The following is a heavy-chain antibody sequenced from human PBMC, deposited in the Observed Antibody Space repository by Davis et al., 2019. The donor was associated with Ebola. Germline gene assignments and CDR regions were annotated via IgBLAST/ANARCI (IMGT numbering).Heavy chain of an antibody. Sequence: GESLKISCKASGYSFLNYWIAWVRQMPGKGLEWMGIIYPGDSDTRNSPSFQGQATISADKSISTAYLQWSSLKASDTAMYYCARRVYGSHYFDYWGQGTLVTVSS. CDR1: GYSFLNYW. CDR2: IYPGDSDT. CDR3: ARRVYGSHYFDY. V-gene: IGHV5-51*01. D-gene: IGHD1-26*01. J-gene: IGHJ4*02.